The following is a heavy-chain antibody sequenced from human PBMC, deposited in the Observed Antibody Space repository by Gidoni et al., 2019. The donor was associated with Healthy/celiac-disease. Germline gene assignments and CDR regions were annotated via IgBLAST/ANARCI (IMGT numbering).Heavy chain of an antibody. V-gene: IGHV4-38-2*01. J-gene: IGHJ1*01. Sequence: ESGPGLVQPSDTLSLTCAVSGYAISSGFFWGWIRQPPGQGLEWIGSIHHSGITYSNPSLKSRVTLSLDISKNQFSLQVSSVTATDTAVYYCARLELHLIEHWGQGTLVTVS. CDR3: ARLELHLIEH. CDR2: IHHSGIT. D-gene: IGHD3-10*01. CDR1: GYAISSGFF.